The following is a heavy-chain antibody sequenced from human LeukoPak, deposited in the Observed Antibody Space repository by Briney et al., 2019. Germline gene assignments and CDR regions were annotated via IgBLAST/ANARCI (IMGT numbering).Heavy chain of an antibody. V-gene: IGHV4-59*01. J-gene: IGHJ4*02. D-gene: IGHD5-24*01. CDR2: IYYSGST. Sequence: SETLSLTCTVSGGSISQYYWSWIRQPPGKGLEWIGFIYYSGSTKFNPSLKSRVTISIDTSQNQFSLRLTSLTAADTAVYFCAREGDGYSYPYWGRGTLVTVSS. CDR1: GGSISQYY. CDR3: AREGDGYSYPY.